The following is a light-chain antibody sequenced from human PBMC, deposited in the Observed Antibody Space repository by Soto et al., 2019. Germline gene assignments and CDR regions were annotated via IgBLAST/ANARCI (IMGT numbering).Light chain of an antibody. V-gene: IGKV1-5*03. J-gene: IGKJ1*01. Sequence: DIQMTQSPSTLSGSVGDRVTITCRASQTISSWLAWYQQKPGKAPKLLLYKASTLKSGVPSRFSGSGSWTEFTLTISSLQPDDFATYYCQHYNSYSEAFGQGTKVELK. CDR2: KAS. CDR3: QHYNSYSEA. CDR1: QTISSW.